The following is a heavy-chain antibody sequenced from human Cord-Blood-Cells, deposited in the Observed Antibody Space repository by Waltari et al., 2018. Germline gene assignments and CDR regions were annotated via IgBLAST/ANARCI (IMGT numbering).Heavy chain of an antibody. CDR1: GGSIRSSSYY. V-gene: IGHV4-39*07. Sequence: QLQLQESGPGLVKPSETLSLTYPVSGGSIRSSSYYWGWIRQPPGKGLEWIGSIYYSGSTYYNPSLKSRVTISVDTSKNQFSLKLSSVTAADTAVYYCARRVGSGSYYNLIFDYWGQGTLVTVSS. CDR2: IYYSGST. D-gene: IGHD3-10*01. CDR3: ARRVGSGSYYNLIFDY. J-gene: IGHJ4*02.